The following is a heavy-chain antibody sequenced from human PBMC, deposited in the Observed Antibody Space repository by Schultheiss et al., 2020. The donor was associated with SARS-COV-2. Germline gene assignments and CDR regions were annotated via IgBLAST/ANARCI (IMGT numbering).Heavy chain of an antibody. D-gene: IGHD3-10*01. CDR2: ISWNSGSI. Sequence: SLKISCAASGFTFEHYAMHWVRQAPGKGLEWVSGISWNSGSIGYADSVRGRFTISRDNAKNALYLQMNSLRAEDTAVYYCAKDQRELLDPFEHWGQGTLVTVSS. J-gene: IGHJ4*02. CDR3: AKDQRELLDPFEH. V-gene: IGHV3-9*01. CDR1: GFTFEHYA.